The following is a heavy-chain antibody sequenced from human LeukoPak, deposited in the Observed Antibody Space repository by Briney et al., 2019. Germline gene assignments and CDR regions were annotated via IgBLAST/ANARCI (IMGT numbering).Heavy chain of an antibody. Sequence: GGSLRLSCAASGFTFSNYWMHWVRQAPGKGLVWASRVNSDGSSTSYADPVKGRFTISRDNAKNSLYLQMNSLRAEDTAVYYCAELGITMIGGVWGKGTTVTISS. CDR2: VNSDGSST. J-gene: IGHJ6*04. CDR3: AELGITMIGGV. V-gene: IGHV3-74*01. D-gene: IGHD3-10*02. CDR1: GFTFSNYW.